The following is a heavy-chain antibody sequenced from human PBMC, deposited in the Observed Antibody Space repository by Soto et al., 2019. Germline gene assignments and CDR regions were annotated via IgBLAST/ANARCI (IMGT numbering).Heavy chain of an antibody. CDR1: GFTFSSYG. J-gene: IGHJ4*02. V-gene: IGHV3-33*01. Sequence: QVQLVESGGGVVQPGRSLRLSCAASGFTFSSYGMHWVRQAPGKGLEWVAVIWYDGSNKYYADSVQGRFTISRDNSKNTLYLQRNSLRAEDMAVYYCARVLGSYYVKYYFDYWGQGTLVTVSS. CDR2: IWYDGSNK. D-gene: IGHD1-26*01. CDR3: ARVLGSYYVKYYFDY.